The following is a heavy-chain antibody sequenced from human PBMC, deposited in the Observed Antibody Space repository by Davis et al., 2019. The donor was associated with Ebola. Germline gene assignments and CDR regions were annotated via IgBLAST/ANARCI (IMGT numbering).Heavy chain of an antibody. CDR3: AKDRGDYVWGSYPQPGDY. CDR1: GFIFSSFW. D-gene: IGHD3-16*02. J-gene: IGHJ4*02. Sequence: PGGSLRLSCAASGFIFSSFWMSWVRQAPGKGLEWVANIKQDGSEKYYVDSVKGRFTISRDNAKNSLYLQMSSLRAEDTAVYYCAKDRGDYVWGSYPQPGDYWGQGTLVTVSS. CDR2: IKQDGSEK. V-gene: IGHV3-7*03.